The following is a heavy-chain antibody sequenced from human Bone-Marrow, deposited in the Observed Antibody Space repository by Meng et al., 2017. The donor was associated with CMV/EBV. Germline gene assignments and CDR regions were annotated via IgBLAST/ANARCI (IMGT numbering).Heavy chain of an antibody. D-gene: IGHD2-2*02. J-gene: IGHJ4*02. CDR1: GFAFSNYA. CDR3: ARGYCSSTSCYTSEPTFDY. Sequence: GGSLRLSCAASGFAFSNYAMSWVRQAPGKGLEWVSAITGSGGSTYYADSVKGRFTISRDNSKNTLYLQMNSLRAEDTALYYCARGYCSSTSCYTSEPTFDYWGQGTLVTVSS. V-gene: IGHV3-23*01. CDR2: ITGSGGST.